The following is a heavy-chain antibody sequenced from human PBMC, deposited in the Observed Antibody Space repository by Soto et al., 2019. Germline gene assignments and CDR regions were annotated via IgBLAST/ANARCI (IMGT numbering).Heavy chain of an antibody. CDR3: AKGSNEYSAAFDH. V-gene: IGHV3-23*01. CDR2: ISARGGSL. D-gene: IGHD5-12*01. J-gene: IGHJ4*02. CDR1: GFSFSSYA. Sequence: EVQLLESGGRLVQPGGSLRLACTASGFSFSSYAMVWVRQAPGKGLEWVSVISARGGSLYLADSVKGRLTISRDNSKNVLSLETNNLTAEATATYCFAKGSNEYSAAFDHWGQGNL.